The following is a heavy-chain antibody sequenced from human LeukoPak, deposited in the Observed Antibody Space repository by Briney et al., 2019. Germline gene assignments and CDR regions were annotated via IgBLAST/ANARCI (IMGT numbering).Heavy chain of an antibody. D-gene: IGHD5-12*01. J-gene: IGHJ4*02. Sequence: GGSLRLSCAASGFTFSSYWMHWVRQAPGKGLEWVSHSSSSGSTIYYAGSVKGRFTIARDNAKNSVYLQMNSLRAEDTAVYYCVRGSLHSAYGFDYWGQGTLVTVSS. CDR2: SSSSGSTI. CDR1: GFTFSSYW. CDR3: VRGSLHSAYGFDY. V-gene: IGHV3-48*04.